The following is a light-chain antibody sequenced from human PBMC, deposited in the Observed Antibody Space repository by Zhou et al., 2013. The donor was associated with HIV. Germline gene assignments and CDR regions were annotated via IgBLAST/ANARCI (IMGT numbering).Light chain of an antibody. CDR3: LQHNSYPLT. CDR2: GAS. V-gene: IGKV1-8*01. J-gene: IGKJ4*01. CDR1: QGISTY. Sequence: AIVITQSPSSLSASTGDRVTITCRANQGISTYLAWYQQKPGKAPKLLMYGASTLQSGVPSRFSGSGSGTEFTLTISSLQPEDSATYYCLQHNSYPLTFGGGTKVEI.